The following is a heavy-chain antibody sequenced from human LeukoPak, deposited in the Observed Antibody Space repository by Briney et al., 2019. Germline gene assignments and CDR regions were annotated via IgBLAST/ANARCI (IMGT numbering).Heavy chain of an antibody. J-gene: IGHJ4*02. CDR3: ATAGASLYFVY. D-gene: IGHD4-17*01. CDR2: IYTSGST. Sequence: SETLSLTCTVSGGSISSGSYYWSWIRQPAGKGLEWIGRIYTSGSTNYNPSLKSRVTISVDTSKNQFSLKLSSVTAADTAVYYCATAGASLYFVYWGQGTLVTVSS. CDR1: GGSISSGSYY. V-gene: IGHV4-61*02.